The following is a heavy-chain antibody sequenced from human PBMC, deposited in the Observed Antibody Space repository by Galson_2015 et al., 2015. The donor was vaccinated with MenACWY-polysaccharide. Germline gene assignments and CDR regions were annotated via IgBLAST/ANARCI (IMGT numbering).Heavy chain of an antibody. CDR2: INADGVYT. J-gene: IGHJ6*02. V-gene: IGHV3-43*02. CDR3: VKKGYVHNSDVRYGLDA. CDR1: GFAFHDSA. Sequence: SLRLSCAASGFAFHDSAMHWVRQAPGKGLEWVSLINADGVYTDYADSVKGRFSISRDNSKNSLYLQMNSLTPEDTALYYCVKKGYVHNSDVRYGLDAWGQGTTVIVSS. D-gene: IGHD3-10*02.